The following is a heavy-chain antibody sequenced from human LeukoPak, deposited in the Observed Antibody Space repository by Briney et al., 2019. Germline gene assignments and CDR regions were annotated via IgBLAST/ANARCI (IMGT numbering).Heavy chain of an antibody. V-gene: IGHV3-23*01. CDR1: GFTFRTYA. J-gene: IGHJ4*02. Sequence: PGGSLRLSCAASGFTFRTYAMSWVRQAPGKGLEWVSAISESGGSTHYADSVKGRFTISRDNSKNTLYLQMNSLRAEDTAVYYCARADSYGSILDYWGQGTRVIDSS. D-gene: IGHD5-18*01. CDR2: ISESGGST. CDR3: ARADSYGSILDY.